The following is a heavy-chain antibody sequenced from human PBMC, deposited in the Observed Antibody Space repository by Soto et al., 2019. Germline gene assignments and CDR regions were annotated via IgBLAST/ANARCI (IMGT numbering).Heavy chain of an antibody. CDR2: ISSSSSYI. CDR3: ARGGYCSSTSCYSDWFDP. Sequence: GALRLSCAASGFTFSSYSMNWVRQAPGKGLEWVSSISSSSSYIYYADSVKGRFTISRDNAKNSLYLQMNSLRAEDTAVYYCARGGYCSSTSCYSDWFDPWGQGTLVTVSS. CDR1: GFTFSSYS. D-gene: IGHD2-2*01. J-gene: IGHJ5*02. V-gene: IGHV3-21*01.